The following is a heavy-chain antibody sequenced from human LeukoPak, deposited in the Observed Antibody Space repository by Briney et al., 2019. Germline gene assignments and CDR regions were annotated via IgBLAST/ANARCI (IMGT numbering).Heavy chain of an antibody. V-gene: IGHV1-18*01. J-gene: IGHJ4*02. CDR1: GYTFTSYG. Sequence: ASVKVSCKASGYTFTSYGISWVRQAPGQGLEWMGWISAYNGNTNYAQKLQDRVTMTTDTSTSTAYMELRSLRSDDTAVYYCARITLQNYYHDSSAYYPGDYWGQGTLVTVSS. CDR2: ISAYNGNT. CDR3: ARITLQNYYHDSSAYYPGDY. D-gene: IGHD3-22*01.